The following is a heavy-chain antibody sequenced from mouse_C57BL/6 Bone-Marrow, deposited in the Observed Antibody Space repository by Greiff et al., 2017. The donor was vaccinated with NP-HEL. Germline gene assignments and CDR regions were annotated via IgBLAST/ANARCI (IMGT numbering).Heavy chain of an antibody. V-gene: IGHV5-17*01. D-gene: IGHD2-3*01. Sequence: DVKLVESGGGLVKPGGSLKLSCAASGFTFSDYGMHWVRQAPEKGLEWVAYISSGSSTIYYADTVKGRFTISRDNAKNTLFLQMTSLRSEDTAMYYCARSWLLLSWFAYGGQGTLVTVSA. J-gene: IGHJ3*01. CDR1: GFTFSDYG. CDR3: ARSWLLLSWFAY. CDR2: ISSGSSTI.